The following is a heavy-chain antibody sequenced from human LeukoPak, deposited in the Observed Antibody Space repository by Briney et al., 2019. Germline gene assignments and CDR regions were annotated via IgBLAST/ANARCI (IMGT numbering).Heavy chain of an antibody. CDR3: ARAGYDILTGYSTDAFDI. J-gene: IGHJ3*02. Sequence: GGSLRLSCAASGFTFSSYSMNWVRQAPGKGLEWVSSISSSSSYIYYADSVKGRFTISRDNAKSSLYLQMISLRAEDTAVYYCARAGYDILTGYSTDAFDIWGQGTIVTVSS. CDR2: ISSSSSYI. D-gene: IGHD3-9*01. CDR1: GFTFSSYS. V-gene: IGHV3-21*01.